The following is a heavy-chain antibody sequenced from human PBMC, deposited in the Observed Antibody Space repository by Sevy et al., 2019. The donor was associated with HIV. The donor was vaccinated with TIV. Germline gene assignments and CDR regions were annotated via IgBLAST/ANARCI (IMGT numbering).Heavy chain of an antibody. Sequence: SETLSLTCAVSGYSISSGYYWGWIRQPPGKGLEWIGSIYHSGSTYYNPSLKSRVTISVDKSKNQFSLKLSSVTAADTAVYYCARVVVVVVPAAIGRGFWFDPWGQGTLVTVSS. J-gene: IGHJ5*02. CDR2: IYHSGST. V-gene: IGHV4-38-2*01. CDR3: ARVVVVVVPAAIGRGFWFDP. CDR1: GYSISSGYY. D-gene: IGHD2-2*02.